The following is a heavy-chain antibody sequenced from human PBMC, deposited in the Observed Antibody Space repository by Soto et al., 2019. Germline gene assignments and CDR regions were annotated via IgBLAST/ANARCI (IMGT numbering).Heavy chain of an antibody. CDR1: GFTFSSYA. D-gene: IGHD2-15*01. V-gene: IGHV3-30-3*01. CDR3: AREGGYCSGGSCSSVWESGYFDL. CDR2: ISYDGSNK. Sequence: QVQLVESGGGVVQPGRSLRLSCAASGFTFSSYAMHWVRQAPGKGLEWVAVISYDGSNKYYADSVKGRFTISRDNSKNTLDLQRNSLRDEDTAVYYCAREGGYCSGGSCSSVWESGYFDLWGRGTLVTVSS. J-gene: IGHJ2*01.